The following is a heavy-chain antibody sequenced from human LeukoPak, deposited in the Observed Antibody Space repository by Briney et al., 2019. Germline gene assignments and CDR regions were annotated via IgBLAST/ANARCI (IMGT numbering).Heavy chain of an antibody. D-gene: IGHD6-13*01. CDR1: GFTFSSYA. Sequence: GGSLRLSCAASGFTFSSYAMSWVRQAPGKGLEWVAVISYDGSNKYYADSVKGRFTISRDNPKNTLYLQMNSLRAEDTAVYYCAKDLWQLPNCWGQGTLVTVSS. CDR3: AKDLWQLPNC. J-gene: IGHJ4*02. CDR2: ISYDGSNK. V-gene: IGHV3-30*18.